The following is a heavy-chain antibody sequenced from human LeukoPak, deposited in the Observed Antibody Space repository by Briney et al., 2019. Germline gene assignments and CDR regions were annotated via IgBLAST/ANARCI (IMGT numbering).Heavy chain of an antibody. Sequence: ASVKVSCKASGGTFSSYAISWVRQAPGQGLEWMGGIIPIFGTANYAQKLQGRVTITADESTSTAYMELSSLRSEDTAVYYCAKGGYDSSGYYLGPNWFDPWGQGTLVTVSS. CDR1: GGTFSSYA. CDR3: AKGGYDSSGYYLGPNWFDP. D-gene: IGHD3-22*01. V-gene: IGHV1-69*13. J-gene: IGHJ5*02. CDR2: IIPIFGTA.